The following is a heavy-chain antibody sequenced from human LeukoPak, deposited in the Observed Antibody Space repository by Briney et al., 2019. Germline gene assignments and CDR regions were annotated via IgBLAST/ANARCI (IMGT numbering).Heavy chain of an antibody. CDR3: AKQSLPAAFHNYFDY. CDR1: GFTFSSYA. V-gene: IGHV3-23*01. Sequence: GGSLRLSCAASGFTFSSYAVSWVRQAPGKGLEWVSAISGSGGSTYYADSVKGRFTISRDNSKNTLYLQMNSLRAEDTAVYYCAKQSLPAAFHNYFDYWGQGTLVTVSS. J-gene: IGHJ4*02. CDR2: ISGSGGST. D-gene: IGHD2-2*01.